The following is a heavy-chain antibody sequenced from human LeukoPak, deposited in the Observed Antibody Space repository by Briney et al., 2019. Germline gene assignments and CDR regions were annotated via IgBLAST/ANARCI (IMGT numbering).Heavy chain of an antibody. D-gene: IGHD4-17*01. CDR2: ISGSGGST. CDR3: AKAGNYGDYGHY. J-gene: IGHJ4*02. CDR1: GFTISSYA. V-gene: IGHV3-23*01. Sequence: GGSLRLSCAASGFTISSYAMSWVRQAPGKGLEWVSAISGSGGSTYYADSVKGRFTISRDNSKNTLYLQMNSLRAEDTAVYYCAKAGNYGDYGHYWGQGTLVTVSS.